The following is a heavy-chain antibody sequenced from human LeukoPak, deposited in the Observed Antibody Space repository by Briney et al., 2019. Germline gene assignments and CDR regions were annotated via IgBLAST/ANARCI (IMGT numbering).Heavy chain of an antibody. CDR2: IRSKVYGGTT. J-gene: IGHJ4*02. D-gene: IGHD2-15*01. CDR1: GFTSGDYA. V-gene: IGHV3-49*04. CDR3: TSLYYCSGGSCAFDY. Sequence: GGSLRLSCTASGFTSGDYAMNWVRQAPGKGLEWVGFIRSKVYGGTTENAASVKGRFTISRDDSKRIAYLQMNSLKTEDTAVYYCTSLYYCSGGSCAFDYWGQGTLVTVSS.